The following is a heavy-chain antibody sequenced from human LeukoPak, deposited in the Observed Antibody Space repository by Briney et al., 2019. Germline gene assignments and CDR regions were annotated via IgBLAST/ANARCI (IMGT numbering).Heavy chain of an antibody. CDR2: ISSIGSST. V-gene: IGHV3-23*01. Sequence: AGSLRLSCPASGFSFDDYTMHWDRQAPGKGLEWVSAISSIGSSTYYADSVKGRFTISTDNSKNTLYLQMNSLRAEDTGVYYCANGIPYYGSGFPFDYWGQGTLVTVSS. J-gene: IGHJ4*02. D-gene: IGHD3-10*01. CDR1: GFSFDDYT. CDR3: ANGIPYYGSGFPFDY.